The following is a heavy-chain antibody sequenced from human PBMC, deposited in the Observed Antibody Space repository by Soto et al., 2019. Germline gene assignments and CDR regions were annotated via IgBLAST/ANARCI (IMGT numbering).Heavy chain of an antibody. J-gene: IGHJ5*02. CDR2: IYYDGTT. CDR3: ARDRRWLSRGPNNWFDP. Sequence: QVQLQESGPGLVKPSETLSLTCTVSGGSISSGDYYWTWIRQPPGKGLEWLGDIYYDGTTNYNPSIKSLLTMSIETSKNTFSLKLNSLTAADTAVYYCARDRRWLSRGPNNWFDPWGQGTLVTVSS. D-gene: IGHD2-21*01. CDR1: GGSISSGDYY. V-gene: IGHV4-30-4*08.